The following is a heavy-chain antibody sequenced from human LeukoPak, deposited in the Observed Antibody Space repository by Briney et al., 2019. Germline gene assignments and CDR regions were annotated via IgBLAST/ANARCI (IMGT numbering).Heavy chain of an antibody. J-gene: IGHJ4*02. D-gene: IGHD6-19*01. CDR2: IYHSGST. V-gene: IGHV4-38-2*01. CDR1: GYSISSGYY. Sequence: PSETLSLTCAVSGYSISSGYYWGWIRQPPGKGLEWIGSIYHSGSTYYNPSLKSRVTISVDTSKNQFSLKLSSVTAADTAVYYCARVYSGGWYKGYYFDYWGQGTLVTVSS. CDR3: ARVYSGGWYKGYYFDY.